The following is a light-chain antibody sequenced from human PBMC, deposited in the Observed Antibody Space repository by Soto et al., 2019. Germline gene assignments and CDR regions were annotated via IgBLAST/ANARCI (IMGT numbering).Light chain of an antibody. CDR3: QHYGGMWT. V-gene: IGKV1-17*02. Sequence: DIQMTQSPSSLSASVGDKVTITCRASLGIRDDLSWFQQRPGNAPKRLIYDASSLESGVPSRFSGSGSGTEFILTISNLQPDDFASYCCQHYGGMWTFGQGTKVDI. CDR2: DAS. CDR1: LGIRDD. J-gene: IGKJ1*01.